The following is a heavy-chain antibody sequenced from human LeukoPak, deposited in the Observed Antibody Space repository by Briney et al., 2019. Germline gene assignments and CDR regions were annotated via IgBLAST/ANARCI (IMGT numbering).Heavy chain of an antibody. CDR3: ASKYSSSWYRRGEFDY. J-gene: IGHJ4*02. CDR1: GFTFSSYS. Sequence: WSLRLSCAASGFTFSSYSMNWVRQAPGKGLEWVSYISSSSSTIYYADSVKGRFTISRDNAKNTLYLQMNSLRAEDTAVYYCASKYSSSWYRRGEFDYWGQGTLVTVSS. V-gene: IGHV3-48*01. CDR2: ISSSSSTI. D-gene: IGHD6-13*01.